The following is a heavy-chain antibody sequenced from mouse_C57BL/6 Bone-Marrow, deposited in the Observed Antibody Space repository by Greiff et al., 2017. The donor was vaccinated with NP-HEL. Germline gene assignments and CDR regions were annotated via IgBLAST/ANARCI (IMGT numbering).Heavy chain of an antibody. CDR2: IHPNSGST. J-gene: IGHJ2*01. CDR3: ARRFYYDYGVDY. Sequence: QVQLQQPGAELVKPGASVKLSCKASGYTFTSYWMHWVKQRPGQGLEWIGVIHPNSGSTNYNEKFKSKATLTVDKSSSTAYMQLSSLTSEDSAVYYCARRFYYDYGVDYWGQGTTLTVSS. V-gene: IGHV1-64*01. D-gene: IGHD2-4*01. CDR1: GYTFTSYW.